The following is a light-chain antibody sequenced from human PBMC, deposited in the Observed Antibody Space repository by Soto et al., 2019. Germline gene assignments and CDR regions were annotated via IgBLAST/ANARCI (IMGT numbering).Light chain of an antibody. CDR2: DAS. CDR3: QQYNNWPWT. Sequence: EVLMTQSPATLSVSPGERATLSCRASQSVSGKLAWYQQKPGQAPRLLIYDASTRATGIPARFSGSGSGREFTHTISSLQSEDFAVYYCQQYNNWPWTFGQGTKVDIK. CDR1: QSVSGK. V-gene: IGKV3-15*01. J-gene: IGKJ1*01.